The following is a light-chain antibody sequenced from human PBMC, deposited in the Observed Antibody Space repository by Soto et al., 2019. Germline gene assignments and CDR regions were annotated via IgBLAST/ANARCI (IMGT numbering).Light chain of an antibody. CDR1: QGISNY. V-gene: IGKV1-27*01. CDR2: AAS. J-gene: IGKJ3*01. CDR3: QSPGT. Sequence: DIQMTQSPSSLSASVGDRVTITCRASQGISNYLAWYQQKPGKVPKLLIYAASTLQSGVTSRFSGSGSGTDFTRTISSLQPEDDATYYCQSPGTFGPGTKVEIK.